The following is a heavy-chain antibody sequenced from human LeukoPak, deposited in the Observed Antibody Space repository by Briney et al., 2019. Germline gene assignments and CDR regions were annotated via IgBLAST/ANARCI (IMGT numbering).Heavy chain of an antibody. CDR2: ISGSGGST. Sequence: GGSLRLSCAASGFTFSSYAMSWVRQAPGKGLEWVTAISGSGGSTYYADSVKGRFTISRDNSKNTLYLQMNSLRAEDTAVYYCAKVGGTIFRYYGMDVWGQGTTVTVSS. CDR3: AKVGGTIFRYYGMDV. D-gene: IGHD3-3*01. CDR1: GFTFSSYA. V-gene: IGHV3-23*01. J-gene: IGHJ6*02.